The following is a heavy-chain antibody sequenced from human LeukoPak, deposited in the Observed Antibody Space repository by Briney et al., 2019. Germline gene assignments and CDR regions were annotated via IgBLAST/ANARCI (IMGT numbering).Heavy chain of an antibody. Sequence: PSETLSLTCTVSGGSVSGFIWSWIRQPPGKGLEWIGYIYYSGSTNYNPSLKSRVTISVGTSKNQFSLKLSSVTAADTAVYYCARLGYYDSSGYYPRYNWFDPWGQGTLVTVSS. V-gene: IGHV4-59*02. CDR3: ARLGYYDSSGYYPRYNWFDP. J-gene: IGHJ5*02. CDR2: IYYSGST. CDR1: GGSVSGFI. D-gene: IGHD3-22*01.